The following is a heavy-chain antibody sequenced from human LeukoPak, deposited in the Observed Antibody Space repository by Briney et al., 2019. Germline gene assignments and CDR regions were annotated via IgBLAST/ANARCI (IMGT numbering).Heavy chain of an antibody. CDR1: GGSVTTAHWY. Sequence: SETLSLTCTVSGGSVTTAHWYWSWIRQPAGKGLEWTGRVYISGDTKYNPSLKSRVIMSLDASKNQFSLRLTSVTAADTAVYYCARLIAEVGGGTNYFDTWGQGTLVTVSS. J-gene: IGHJ4*02. CDR2: VYISGDT. V-gene: IGHV4-4*07. D-gene: IGHD2-21*01. CDR3: ARLIAEVGGGTNYFDT.